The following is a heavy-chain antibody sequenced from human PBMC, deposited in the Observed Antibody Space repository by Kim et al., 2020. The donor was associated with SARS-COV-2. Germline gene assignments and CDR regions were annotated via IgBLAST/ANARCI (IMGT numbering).Heavy chain of an antibody. D-gene: IGHD6-13*01. Sequence: CGDSVKGRFSISRDNAKNTLYLRMNSLRAEDTALYYCAKALGIAAAGTHYWGQGTLVTVAS. V-gene: IGHV3-23*01. J-gene: IGHJ4*02. CDR3: AKALGIAAAGTHY.